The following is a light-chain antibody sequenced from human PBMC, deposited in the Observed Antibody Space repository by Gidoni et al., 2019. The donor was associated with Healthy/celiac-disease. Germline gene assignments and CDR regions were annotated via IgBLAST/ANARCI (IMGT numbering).Light chain of an antibody. V-gene: IGKV3-20*01. J-gene: IGKJ4*01. CDR1: QSVSSSY. CDR3: QQYGSSQGLT. CDR2: GAS. Sequence: VLTPSPATLPLSPGERATLSCRASQSVSSSYLAWYQQKPGQAPRLLIDGASSRATGIPDRFSGSGSGTDFTLTISRLEPEDFAVYYCQQYGSSQGLTFGGGTKVEIK.